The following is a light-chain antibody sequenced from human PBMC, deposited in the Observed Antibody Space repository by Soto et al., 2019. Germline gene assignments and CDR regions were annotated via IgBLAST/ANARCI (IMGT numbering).Light chain of an antibody. J-gene: IGKJ1*01. Sequence: EIVLTQSPATLSVSPGERATLSCRASHSVISNLAWYQQKPCQAPRLLIYGASTRATGIPARFSGSGSGTEFTLTISSLQSEDFAVYYCQQYNNWRTFGQGTKVGIK. CDR1: HSVISN. V-gene: IGKV3-15*01. CDR3: QQYNNWRT. CDR2: GAS.